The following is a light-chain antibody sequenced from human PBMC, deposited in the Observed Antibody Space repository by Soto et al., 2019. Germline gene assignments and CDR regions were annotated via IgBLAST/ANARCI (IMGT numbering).Light chain of an antibody. CDR1: QSILYSSNNKNY. J-gene: IGKJ1*01. Sequence: DIVMTQSPDSLAVSLGERATINCKSSQSILYSSNNKNYLAWYQQKPGQPPKLLIYWASTRESGVPDRFSGSGSGTDFTLTSSSLQAGDVAVYYCQQYYDAPQTFGQGNKVEIK. V-gene: IGKV4-1*01. CDR2: WAS. CDR3: QQYYDAPQT.